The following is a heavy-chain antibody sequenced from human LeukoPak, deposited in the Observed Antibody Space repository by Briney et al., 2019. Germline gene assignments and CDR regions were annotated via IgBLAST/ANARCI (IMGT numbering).Heavy chain of an antibody. Sequence: ASVKVSCKASGYTFTGYYMHWVRQAPGQGLEWMGWINPNSGGTNYAQKFQGRVTMTRDTSISTAYMELSRLRSDDTAVYYCARDFETVTNWIDPWGQGTLVTVSS. CDR1: GYTFTGYY. J-gene: IGHJ5*02. CDR3: ARDFETVTNWIDP. CDR2: INPNSGGT. D-gene: IGHD1-14*01. V-gene: IGHV1-2*02.